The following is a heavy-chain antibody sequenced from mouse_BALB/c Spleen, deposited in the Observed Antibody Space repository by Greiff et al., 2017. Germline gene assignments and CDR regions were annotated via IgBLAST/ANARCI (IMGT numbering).Heavy chain of an antibody. J-gene: IGHJ4*01. CDR2: ISSGGGNT. Sequence: EVQVVESGGGLVKPGGSLKLSCAASGFTFSSYTMSWVRQTPEKRLEWVATISSGGGNTYYPDSVKGRFTISRDNAKNNLYLQMSSLRSEDTALYDCARWGVPDAMDYWGQGTSVTVSS. CDR1: GFTFSSYT. V-gene: IGHV5-9*03. D-gene: IGHD2-14*01. CDR3: ARWGVPDAMDY.